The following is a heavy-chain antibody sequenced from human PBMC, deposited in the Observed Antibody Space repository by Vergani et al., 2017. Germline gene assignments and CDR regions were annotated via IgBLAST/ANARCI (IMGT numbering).Heavy chain of an antibody. V-gene: IGHV3-33*01. J-gene: IGHJ6*02. CDR2: IWYDGSNK. D-gene: IGHD3-10*01. Sequence: QVQLVESGGGVVQPGRSLRLSCAASGFTFSSYGMHWVRQAPGKGLEWVAVIWYDGSNKYYADSVKGRFTITRDNSKNTLYLQMNSLRAEDTAVYYCARDKGYYGSWSLNYYGMDVWGQGTTVTVSS. CDR1: GFTFSSYG. CDR3: ARDKGYYGSWSLNYYGMDV.